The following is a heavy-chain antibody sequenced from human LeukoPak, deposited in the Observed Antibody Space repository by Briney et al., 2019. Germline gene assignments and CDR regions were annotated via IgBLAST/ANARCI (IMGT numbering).Heavy chain of an antibody. Sequence: SETLSLTCTVSGGSISSYYWSWIRQPPGKGLEWIGYIYYSGSTNYNPSLKSRVTISVGTSKNQFSLKLSSVTAADTAVYYCARVPILRYYGSGSYAPFDYWGQGTLVTVSS. CDR3: ARVPILRYYGSGSYAPFDY. CDR1: GGSISSYY. CDR2: IYYSGST. V-gene: IGHV4-59*12. D-gene: IGHD3-10*01. J-gene: IGHJ4*02.